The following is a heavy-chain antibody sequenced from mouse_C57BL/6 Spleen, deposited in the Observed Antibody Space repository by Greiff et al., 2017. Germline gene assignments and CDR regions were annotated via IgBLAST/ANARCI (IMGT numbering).Heavy chain of an antibody. CDR3: ARRGYYYGSIYDAMDY. CDR1: GYTFTSYW. V-gene: IGHV1-50*01. CDR2: IDPSDSYT. Sequence: QVQLQQPGAELVKPGASVKLSCKASGYTFTSYWMQWVKQRPGQGLEWIGEIDPSDSYTNYNQKFKGKATLTVATSSSTAYMQLSSLTSEDSAVYYCARRGYYYGSIYDAMDYWGQGTSVTVSS. D-gene: IGHD1-1*01. J-gene: IGHJ4*01.